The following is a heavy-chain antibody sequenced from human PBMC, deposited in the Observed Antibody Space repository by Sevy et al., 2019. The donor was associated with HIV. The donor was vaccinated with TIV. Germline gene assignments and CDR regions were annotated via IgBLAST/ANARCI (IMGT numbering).Heavy chain of an antibody. CDR3: ARAGTLKLRFLEWTNNWFDP. V-gene: IGHV4-59*01. CDR2: IYYSGST. J-gene: IGHJ5*02. D-gene: IGHD3-3*01. Sequence: SETLSLTCTVSGGSISSYYWSWIRQPQGKGLEWIGYIYYSGSTNYNPSLKSRVTISVDTSKNQFSLKLSSVTAADTAVYYCARAGTLKLRFLEWTNNWFDPWGQGTLVTVSS. CDR1: GGSISSYY.